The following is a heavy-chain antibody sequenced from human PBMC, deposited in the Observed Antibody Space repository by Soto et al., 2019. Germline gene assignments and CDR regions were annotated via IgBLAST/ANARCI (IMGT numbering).Heavy chain of an antibody. CDR3: ARGGPRDGYRDLDY. CDR1: GFTFPTYA. CDR2: ITPSSDGS. Sequence: EVQLLESGGDLVQPGGSLRLSCAASGFTFPTYAMTWVRRAPGKGLEWVSTITPSSDGSYYADSVMGRFTISRDNSKNTLYLKMSGLRAEDTAVYYCARGGPRDGYRDLDYWGEGTQVTVSS. V-gene: IGHV3-23*01. J-gene: IGHJ4*02. D-gene: IGHD5-18*01.